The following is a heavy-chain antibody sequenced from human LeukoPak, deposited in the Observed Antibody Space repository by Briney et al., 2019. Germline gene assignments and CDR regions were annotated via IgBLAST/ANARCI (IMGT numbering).Heavy chain of an antibody. V-gene: IGHV1-2*02. D-gene: IGHD2-2*01. CDR2: INPNSGGT. CDR3: ARTGIDIVVVPAAVNWFDP. Sequence: ASVKVPCKASGYTFTGYYMHWVRQAPGQGLEWMGWINPNSGGTNYAQKFQGRVTMTRDTSISTAYMELSSLRSDDAAVYYCARTGIDIVVVPAAVNWFDPWGQGTLVTVSS. J-gene: IGHJ5*02. CDR1: GYTFTGYY.